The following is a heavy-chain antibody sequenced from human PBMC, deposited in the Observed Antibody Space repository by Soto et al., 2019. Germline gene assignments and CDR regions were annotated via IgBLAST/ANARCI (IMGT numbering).Heavy chain of an antibody. CDR1: GFTFSSYS. V-gene: IGHV3-21*01. Sequence: VGSLRLSCAASGFTFSSYSMNWVRQAPGKGLEWVSSISSSSSYIYYADSVKGRFTISRDNAKNSLYLQMNSLRAEDTAVYYCALKGYSSSPGSFDPWGQGTLVTVSS. CDR3: ALKGYSSSPGSFDP. D-gene: IGHD6-13*01. CDR2: ISSSSSYI. J-gene: IGHJ5*02.